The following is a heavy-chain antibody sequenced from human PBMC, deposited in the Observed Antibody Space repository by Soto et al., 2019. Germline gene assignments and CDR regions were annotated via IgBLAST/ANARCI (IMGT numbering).Heavy chain of an antibody. J-gene: IGHJ4*02. D-gene: IGHD4-4*01. CDR2: ISYDGSNK. CDR1: GFTFSSYG. Sequence: GGSPRLSCAASGFTFSSYGMHWVRQAPGKGLEWVAVISYDGSNKYYADSVKGRFTISRDNSKNTLYLQMNSLRAEDTAVYYCAKTARVSAVTTSYFDYWGQGTLVTVSS. CDR3: AKTARVSAVTTSYFDY. V-gene: IGHV3-30*18.